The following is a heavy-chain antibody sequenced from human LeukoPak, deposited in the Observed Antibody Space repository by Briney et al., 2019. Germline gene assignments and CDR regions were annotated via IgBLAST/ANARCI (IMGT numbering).Heavy chain of an antibody. D-gene: IGHD2-21*01. Sequence: PSETLSLTCTVSNGPITRTKWWSWVRQPPGRGLKGIGEISHTGSTNYNPSFNSRVTMSLDKSKNQFSLNLKSVTAPDTALYYFASSSLVVVVTYGFDIWGRGTAVTVSS. CDR2: ISHTGST. CDR3: ASSSLVVVVTYGFDI. V-gene: IGHV4-4*02. J-gene: IGHJ3*02. CDR1: NGPITRTKW.